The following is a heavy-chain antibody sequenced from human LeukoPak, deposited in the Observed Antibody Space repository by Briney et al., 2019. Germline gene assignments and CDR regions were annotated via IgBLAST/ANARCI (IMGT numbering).Heavy chain of an antibody. CDR1: GFTFNSYA. J-gene: IGHJ6*03. Sequence: PGGSLRLSCAASGFTFNSYAMTWVRQAPGKGLEWVSTIISGGGHTYYGDSVKGRFSISRDNSKNTLYLQMNSLRAEDTAVYYCAKCRGIQLFYYYMDVWGKGTTVTVSS. CDR2: IISGGGHT. CDR3: AKCRGIQLFYYYMDV. V-gene: IGHV3-23*01. D-gene: IGHD5-18*01.